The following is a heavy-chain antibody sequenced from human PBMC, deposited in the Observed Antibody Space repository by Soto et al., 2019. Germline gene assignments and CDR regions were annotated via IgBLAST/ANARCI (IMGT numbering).Heavy chain of an antibody. Sequence: PGGSLRLSCIGSGFTFGDFAVSWVRQAPGKGLEWVGFMRSEDYGGTTEYAASVKGRFTISRDDYKNTGFLHMNGLKTEDTGVYYCARGTDGFEYWGRGILVTVSS. CDR2: MRSEDYGGTT. D-gene: IGHD1-1*01. V-gene: IGHV3-49*04. CDR3: ARGTDGFEY. CDR1: GFTFGDFA. J-gene: IGHJ4*02.